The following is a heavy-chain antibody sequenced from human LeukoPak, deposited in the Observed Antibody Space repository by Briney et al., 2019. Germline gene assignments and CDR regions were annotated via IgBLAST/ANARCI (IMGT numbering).Heavy chain of an antibody. CDR2: IIPIFGTA. D-gene: IGHD1-20*01. J-gene: IGHJ4*02. CDR3: ARETPSITGTTGAFDY. V-gene: IGHV1-69*13. CDR1: GGTFSSYA. Sequence: SVKVSCKASGGTFSSYAISWVRQAPGQGLEWMGGIIPIFGTANYAQKFQGRVTITADESTSTAYTELSSLRSEDTAVYYCARETPSITGTTGAFDYWGQGTLVTVSS.